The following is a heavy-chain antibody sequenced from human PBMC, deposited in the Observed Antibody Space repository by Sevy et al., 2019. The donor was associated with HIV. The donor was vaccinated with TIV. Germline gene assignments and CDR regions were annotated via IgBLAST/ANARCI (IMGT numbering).Heavy chain of an antibody. D-gene: IGHD4-17*01. CDR2: MWFDGSNT. Sequence: GGSLRLSCAASGFTFSTYGMHWVRQAPGKGLEWVAVMWFDGSNTYYADSVKGRFTISRDIAKNTLHLQMNSLRAEDTAVYYCARDLEFYDYGDYGPAFMPAYWGQGTLVTVSS. CDR1: GFTFSTYG. CDR3: ARDLEFYDYGDYGPAFMPAY. V-gene: IGHV3-33*01. J-gene: IGHJ4*02.